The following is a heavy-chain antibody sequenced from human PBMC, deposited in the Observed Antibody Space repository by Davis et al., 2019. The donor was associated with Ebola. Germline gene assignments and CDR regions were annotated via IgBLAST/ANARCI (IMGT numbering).Heavy chain of an antibody. CDR2: IYYSGST. J-gene: IGHJ5*02. D-gene: IGHD3-10*01. CDR1: GGSISSGDYY. CDR3: AREDRGSGSYYWFDP. Sequence: PSETLSLTCTVSGGSISSGDYYWSWIRQPPGKGLEWIGYIYYSGSTYYNPSRKSRVTISVDTSKNQFSLKLSSVTAADTAVYYCAREDRGSGSYYWFDPWGQGTLVTVSS. V-gene: IGHV4-30-4*01.